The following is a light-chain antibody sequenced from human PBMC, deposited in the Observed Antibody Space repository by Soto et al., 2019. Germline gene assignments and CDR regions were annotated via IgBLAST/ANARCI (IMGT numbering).Light chain of an antibody. CDR2: EVS. CDR3: SSYAGSNSWV. V-gene: IGLV2-8*01. Sequence: QSALTQPPSASGSPEQSVTISCTGTSSDVGDYNYVSWYQQHPGKAPKLMIFEVSKRPSGVPDRFSGSKSGNTASLTVSGLQAEDEADYYCSSYAGSNSWVFGGGTKLTVL. CDR1: SSDVGDYNY. J-gene: IGLJ3*02.